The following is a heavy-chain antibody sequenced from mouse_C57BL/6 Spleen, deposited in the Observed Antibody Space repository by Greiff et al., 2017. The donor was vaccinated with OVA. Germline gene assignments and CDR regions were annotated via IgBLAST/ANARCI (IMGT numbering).Heavy chain of an antibody. CDR2: IDPSDSYT. D-gene: IGHD1-1*01. CDR3: ARYYYGSSYDYAMDY. J-gene: IGHJ4*01. Sequence: VQLQQPGAELVRPGTSVKLSCKASGYTFTSYWMHWVKQRPGQGLEWIGVIDPSDSYTNYNQKFKGKATLTVDTSSSTAYMQLSSLTSEDSAVYYCARYYYGSSYDYAMDYWGQGTSVTVSS. CDR1: GYTFTSYW. V-gene: IGHV1-59*01.